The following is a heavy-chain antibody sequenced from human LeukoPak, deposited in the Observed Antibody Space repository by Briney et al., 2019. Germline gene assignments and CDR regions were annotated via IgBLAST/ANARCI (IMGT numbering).Heavy chain of an antibody. CDR3: ARRRTGVSFDY. CDR2: SYHSGST. D-gene: IGHD3-10*01. J-gene: IGHJ4*02. Sequence: SETLSLTCAVSGYSISSGYYWGWIRQPPGKGLEWSGSSYHSGSTYYNPSLKNRVTISVDTSKNKFSLQLSSVTAADTAVYYCARRRTGVSFDYWGQGTLVTVSS. V-gene: IGHV4-38-2*01. CDR1: GYSISSGYY.